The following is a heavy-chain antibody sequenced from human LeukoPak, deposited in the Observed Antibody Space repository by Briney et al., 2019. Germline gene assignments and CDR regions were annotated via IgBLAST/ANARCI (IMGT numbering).Heavy chain of an antibody. V-gene: IGHV3-23*01. J-gene: IGHJ4*02. CDR1: GFTFNNYA. CDR3: AKGGNTMVRGLITY. D-gene: IGHD3-10*01. CDR2: ISGSGGNT. Sequence: AGGSLRLSCAASGFTFNNYAMNWVRQAPGKGLEWVSAISGSGGNTYYADSVKGRFTISGDNSKNTLYLQINSLRAEDTAVYYCAKGGNTMVRGLITYWGQGTLVTVSS.